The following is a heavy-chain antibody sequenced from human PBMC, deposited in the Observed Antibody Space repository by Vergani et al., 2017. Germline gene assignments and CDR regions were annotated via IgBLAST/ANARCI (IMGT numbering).Heavy chain of an antibody. CDR3: ARHTTYTDS. D-gene: IGHD1-1*01. J-gene: IGHJ4*02. Sequence: EVELVQSGPEMRKPGESLKISCKGSEYSFGNYWIGWVRQKPGKGLECMGIIYPADSDTRYSPSFQGQVTISADKSISTAFLQWDSLKASDTALYYCARHTTYTDSWGQGTLVTVSS. CDR1: EYSFGNYW. CDR2: IYPADSDT. V-gene: IGHV5-51*01.